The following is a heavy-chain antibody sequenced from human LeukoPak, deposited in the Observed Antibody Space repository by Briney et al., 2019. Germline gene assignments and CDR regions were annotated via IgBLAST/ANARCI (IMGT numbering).Heavy chain of an antibody. J-gene: IGHJ4*02. Sequence: SVKVSCKASGGTFSSYAISWVRQAPGQGLEWMGRIIPILGIANYAQKFQGRVTITADKSTSTAYMELSSLRSEDTAVYYCARGSMSDFWSGYHYGGYFDYWGQGTLVTVSS. CDR3: ARGSMSDFWSGYHYGGYFDY. CDR2: IIPILGIA. V-gene: IGHV1-69*04. D-gene: IGHD3-3*01. CDR1: GGTFSSYA.